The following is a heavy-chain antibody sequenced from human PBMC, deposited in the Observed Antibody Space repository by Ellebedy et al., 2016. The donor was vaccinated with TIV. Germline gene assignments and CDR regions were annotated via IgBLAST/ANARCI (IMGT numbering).Heavy chain of an antibody. CDR3: ARTDLQSDY. V-gene: IGHV1-18*04. J-gene: IGHJ4*02. CDR2: ITVSSGKT. Sequence: ASVKVSXKASGYDFSIYGISWVRQAPGQGLEWVGWITVSSGKTDYAQKFQDRVTMTTDKVTRTAYLELKSLKSDDTAVYYCARTDLQSDYWGQGTMVTVSS. D-gene: IGHD5-24*01. CDR1: GYDFSIYG.